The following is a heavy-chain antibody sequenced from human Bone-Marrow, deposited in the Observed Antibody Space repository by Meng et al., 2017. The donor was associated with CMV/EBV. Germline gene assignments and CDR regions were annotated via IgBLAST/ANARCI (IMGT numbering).Heavy chain of an antibody. Sequence: GGSLRLSCAASGFTFSSYAMHWVRPAPGKGLEYVSAISSNGGSTYYADSVKGRFTISRGNSKNTLYLQMGSLRAEDMAVYYCARESYDFWSGYSDSGTNWFDPWGQGTLVTVSS. CDR3: ARESYDFWSGYSDSGTNWFDP. CDR1: GFTFSSYA. J-gene: IGHJ5*02. D-gene: IGHD3-3*01. V-gene: IGHV3-64*02. CDR2: ISSNGGST.